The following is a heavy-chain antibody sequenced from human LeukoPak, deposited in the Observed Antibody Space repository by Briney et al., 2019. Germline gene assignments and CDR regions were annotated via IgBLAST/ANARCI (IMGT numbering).Heavy chain of an antibody. D-gene: IGHD2-15*01. Sequence: GGSLRLSCAASGFTFRSYEMTWVRQAPGKGLEWISYINPVGDRRNYADSVKGRFTISRDNAKNLLYLQMNSLRAEDTAVYYCARVQGRYSYDYWGQGTLVTVSS. J-gene: IGHJ4*02. CDR3: ARVQGRYSYDY. CDR1: GFTFRSYE. V-gene: IGHV3-48*03. CDR2: INPVGDRR.